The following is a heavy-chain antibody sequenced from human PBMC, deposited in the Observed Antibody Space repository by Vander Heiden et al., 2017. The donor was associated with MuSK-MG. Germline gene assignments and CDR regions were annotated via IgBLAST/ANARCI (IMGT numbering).Heavy chain of an antibody. J-gene: IGHJ5*02. D-gene: IGHD2-2*01. V-gene: IGHV1-24*01. CDR3: ATVGYCSSTSCYYWFDP. CDR1: GYTLTELS. CDR2: FDPEDGET. Sequence: QVQLVQSGAEVKKPGASVKVSCTVSGYTLTELSMHWVRQAPGKGLEWMGGFDPEDGETIYAQKFQGRVTMTEDTSTDTAYMELSSLRSEDTAVYYCATVGYCSSTSCYYWFDPWGQGTLVTVSS.